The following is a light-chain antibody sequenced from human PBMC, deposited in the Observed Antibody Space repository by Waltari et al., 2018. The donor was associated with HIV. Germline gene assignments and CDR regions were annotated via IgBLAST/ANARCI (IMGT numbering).Light chain of an antibody. J-gene: IGLJ2*01. V-gene: IGLV3-1*01. CDR3: QAWDSHNVI. CDR1: KLGDKY. CDR2: EDV. Sequence: SYELTQPPSVSVSPGQTAIITCSGDKLGDKYASWYQQRPGQSPVLVIYEDVKRPSGIPERFSGSNSGNTATLTISGTQAKDESDYYCQAWDSHNVIFGGGTKLTVL.